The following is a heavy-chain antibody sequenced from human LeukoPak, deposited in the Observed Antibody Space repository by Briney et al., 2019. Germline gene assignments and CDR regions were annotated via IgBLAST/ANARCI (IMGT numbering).Heavy chain of an antibody. CDR2: IYTSGST. CDR1: GGSISSGSYY. D-gene: IGHD2-2*01. V-gene: IGHV4-61*02. Sequence: PSETLSLTCTVSGGSISSGSYYWSWIRQPAGKGLEWIGRIYTSGSTNYNPSLKSRVTISVDTSKNQFSLKLSSVTAADTAVYYCARVGWAAARAHDAFDIWGQGTMVTVSS. CDR3: ARVGWAAARAHDAFDI. J-gene: IGHJ3*02.